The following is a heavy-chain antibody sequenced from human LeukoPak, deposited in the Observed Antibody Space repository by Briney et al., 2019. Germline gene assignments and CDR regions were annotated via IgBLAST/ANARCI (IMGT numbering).Heavy chain of an antibody. CDR3: AIDRYSSDWYTFDY. CDR2: ISSSSSYI. D-gene: IGHD6-19*01. J-gene: IGHJ4*02. V-gene: IGHV3-21*01. Sequence: KPGGSLRLSCAASGFTFSNFGINWVRQAPGKGLEWVSSISSSSSYISYADSVKGRFTISRDNAKNSLDLQMNSLRAEDTAVYYCAIDRYSSDWYTFDYWGQGTLVTVSS. CDR1: GFTFSNFG.